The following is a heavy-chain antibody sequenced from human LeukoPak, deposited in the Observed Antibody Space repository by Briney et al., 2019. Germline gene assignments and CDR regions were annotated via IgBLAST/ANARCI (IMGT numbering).Heavy chain of an antibody. CDR2: IDPKSGET. D-gene: IGHD5-12*01. Sequence: ASVKVSCKASGYTFTVYYMHWIRQAPGQGLEWMGWIDPKSGETNYAQKFQGRVTMTRDTSISTAYMELSGLRFDDTAAYYCAKGGLVYSGYDSLDYWGQGTLVTVSS. CDR3: AKGGLVYSGYDSLDY. J-gene: IGHJ4*02. CDR1: GYTFTVYY. V-gene: IGHV1-2*02.